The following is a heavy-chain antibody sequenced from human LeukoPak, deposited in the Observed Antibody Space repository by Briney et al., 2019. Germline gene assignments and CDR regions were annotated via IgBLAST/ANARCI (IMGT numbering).Heavy chain of an antibody. D-gene: IGHD2-21*01. CDR1: GFTFSSYS. V-gene: IGHV3-21*01. J-gene: IGHJ3*02. CDR2: ISSSSSYI. CDR3: ASKSILDPDAFDI. Sequence: GGSLRLSCAASGFTFSSYSMTWVRQAPGKGLEWVSSISSSSSYIYYADSVKGRFTISRDNAKNSLYLQMNSLRAEDTAVYYCASKSILDPDAFDIWGQGTMVTVSS.